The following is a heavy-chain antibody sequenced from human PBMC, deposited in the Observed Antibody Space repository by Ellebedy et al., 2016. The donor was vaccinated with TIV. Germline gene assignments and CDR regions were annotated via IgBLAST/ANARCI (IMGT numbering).Heavy chain of an antibody. V-gene: IGHV4-34*01. CDR3: ARGTTTSDHRHYYYYGMDV. CDR2: INHSGST. D-gene: IGHD1/OR15-1a*01. Sequence: SETLSLTXAVYGGSFSGYYWSWIRQPPGKGLEWIGEINHSGSTNYNPSLKSRVTISVDTSKNQFSLKLSSVTAADTAVYYCARGTTTSDHRHYYYYGMDVWGQGTTVTVSS. J-gene: IGHJ6*02. CDR1: GGSFSGYY.